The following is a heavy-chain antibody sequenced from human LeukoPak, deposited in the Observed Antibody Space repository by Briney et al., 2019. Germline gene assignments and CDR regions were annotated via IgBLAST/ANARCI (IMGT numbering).Heavy chain of an antibody. CDR1: GDSISSRSYY. D-gene: IGHD2-2*01. CDR2: IYYSGST. Sequence: SETLSLTCTVSGDSISSRSYYWGWIRQPSGTGLEWIGSIYYSGSTYYNPSLKSRVTISVDTSKNQFSLRLSSVTAADTAVYYCARESDRYCSSTSCPNWYDPWGQGALVTVSS. V-gene: IGHV4-39*07. CDR3: ARESDRYCSSTSCPNWYDP. J-gene: IGHJ5*02.